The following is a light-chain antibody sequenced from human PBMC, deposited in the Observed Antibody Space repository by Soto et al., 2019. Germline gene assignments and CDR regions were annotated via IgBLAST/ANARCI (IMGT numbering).Light chain of an antibody. V-gene: IGLV2-8*01. CDR3: SSYTGSNNIV. Sequence: QSALTQPPSASGSPGQSVTISCTGTSSDVGGYNYVSWYQQHPGKAPKLMIYKVSKPPSGVADRFSGSKSGNTASLTVSGLQAEAEADYYFSSYTGSNNIVFGGGTKLTVL. J-gene: IGLJ2*01. CDR1: SSDVGGYNY. CDR2: KVS.